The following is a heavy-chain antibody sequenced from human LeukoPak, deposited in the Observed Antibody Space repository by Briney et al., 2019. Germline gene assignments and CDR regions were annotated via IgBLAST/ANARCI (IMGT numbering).Heavy chain of an antibody. CDR3: ARTIVPAAALDY. CDR1: GFTFSSYW. Sequence: GGSLRLPCAASGFTFSSYWMHWVRHAPGKGLVWVSRINTDGGSTSYADSVKGRFTISRDNAKNTLYLQMSSLRAEDTAVYYCARTIVPAAALDYWGQGTLVTVSS. J-gene: IGHJ4*02. CDR2: INTDGGST. V-gene: IGHV3-74*01. D-gene: IGHD2-2*01.